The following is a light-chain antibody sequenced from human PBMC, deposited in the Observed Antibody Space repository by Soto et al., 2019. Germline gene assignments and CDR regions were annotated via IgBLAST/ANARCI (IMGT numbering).Light chain of an antibody. Sequence: QSVLTQPPSASGTPGQRVTISCSGGRSNIGTNSVYWYQQLPGSAPKLLIYRNALRPSGVPDRFSGSRSGTSASLAISGLRSEDEADYYCAAWDDSLSAWVFGGGTKLTVL. J-gene: IGLJ3*02. CDR2: RNA. V-gene: IGLV1-47*01. CDR3: AAWDDSLSAWV. CDR1: RSNIGTNS.